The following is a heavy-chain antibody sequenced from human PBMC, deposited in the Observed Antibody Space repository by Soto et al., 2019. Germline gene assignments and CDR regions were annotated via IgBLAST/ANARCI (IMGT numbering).Heavy chain of an antibody. CDR3: ATCPPGNVEAFDI. V-gene: IGHV4-30-4*01. Sequence: QVQLQESGPGQVKPSQTLSLACTVTGGSMSSVDYYWSWIRQPPGKGPEWIGYIFSTGSAHYNPSLKSRVTISVDTSKNQLSLNLTSVTAADTAMYYCATCPPGNVEAFDIWGQGTMVTVSS. CDR2: IFSTGSA. J-gene: IGHJ3*02. CDR1: GGSMSSVDYY.